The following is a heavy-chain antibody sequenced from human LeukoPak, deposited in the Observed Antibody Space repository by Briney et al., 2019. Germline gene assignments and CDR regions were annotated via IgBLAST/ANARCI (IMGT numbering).Heavy chain of an antibody. V-gene: IGHV3-23*01. J-gene: IGHJ4*02. CDR3: AKDFLTVTAGWDY. Sequence: PGGSLRLSCAASGFTFSIYAMSWVRQAPGKGLEWVSGISGSGGSTYYADSVKGRFTISRGNSKNTLFLQMNSLRAEDTAVYYCAKDFLTVTAGWDYWGQGTLVTVSS. CDR2: ISGSGGST. CDR1: GFTFSIYA. D-gene: IGHD6-25*01.